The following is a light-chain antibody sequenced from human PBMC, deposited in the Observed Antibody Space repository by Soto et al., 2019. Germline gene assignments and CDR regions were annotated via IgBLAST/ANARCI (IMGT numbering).Light chain of an antibody. J-gene: IGKJ1*01. Sequence: EIVLTQSPATLSSFPGEIVTLSCRASQSISTELAWYQQKPGQPPRLLIYDASNRATGIPARFSGSGSGTDFTLTISSLEPEDFAVYYCQQRSNWWTFGQGTKVDIK. CDR3: QQRSNWWT. CDR2: DAS. CDR1: QSISTE. V-gene: IGKV3-11*01.